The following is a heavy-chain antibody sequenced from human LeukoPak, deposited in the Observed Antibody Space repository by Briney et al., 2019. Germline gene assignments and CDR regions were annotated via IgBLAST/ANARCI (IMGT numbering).Heavy chain of an antibody. CDR2: IIPVLGIA. Sequence: WASVKVSCKASGGTFSSYTISWVRQAPGQGLEWMGRIIPVLGIANYAQKFQGRVTITADKSTSTAYMELSILRSEDTAVYYCARDRGDIVVVPAASGAFDIWGQGTMVTVSS. CDR1: GGTFSSYT. J-gene: IGHJ3*02. CDR3: ARDRGDIVVVPAASGAFDI. V-gene: IGHV1-69*04. D-gene: IGHD2-2*01.